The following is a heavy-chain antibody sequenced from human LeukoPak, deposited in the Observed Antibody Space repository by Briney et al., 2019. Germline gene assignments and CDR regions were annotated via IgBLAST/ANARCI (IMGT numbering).Heavy chain of an antibody. V-gene: IGHV4-34*01. Sequence: PSETLSLTCAVYGGSFSGHYWSWIRPPPGKGLEWIGEINHSGSTNYNPSLKSRVTISVDTSKNQFSLKLSSVTAADTAVYYCARGPVRFLSRRNRWFDPWGQGTLVTVSS. CDR3: ARGPVRFLSRRNRWFDP. CDR1: GGSFSGHY. J-gene: IGHJ5*02. CDR2: INHSGST. D-gene: IGHD3-3*01.